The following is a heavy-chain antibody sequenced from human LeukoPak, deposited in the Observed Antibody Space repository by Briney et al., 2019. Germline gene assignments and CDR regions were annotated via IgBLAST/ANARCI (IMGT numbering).Heavy chain of an antibody. V-gene: IGHV3-15*01. J-gene: IGHJ4*02. D-gene: IGHD6-6*01. CDR3: ARGGIAARPATFDY. CDR1: GFTVSSNY. Sequence: GGSLRLSCAASGFTVSSNYMSWVRQAPGKGLEWVGRIKRKNDLGTTDYAAPVKARFTISRDDSKNTLYLQMNSLRAEDTAVYYCARGGIAARPATFDYWGQGTLVTVSS. CDR2: IKRKNDLGTT.